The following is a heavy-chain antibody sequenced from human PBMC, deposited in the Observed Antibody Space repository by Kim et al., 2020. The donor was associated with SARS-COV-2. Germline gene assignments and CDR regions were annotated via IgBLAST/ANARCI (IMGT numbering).Heavy chain of an antibody. D-gene: IGHD3-10*01. CDR3: ARGSDFSTGRWGYYYYGLDV. J-gene: IGHJ6*02. CDR2: INHGGST. CDR1: GGSFSGYY. V-gene: IGHV4-34*01. Sequence: SETLSLTCAVSGGSFSGYYWSWIRQAPEKGLEWIGEINHGGSTNYNLSLKSRVTISIDRSKNQFSLKQTSVTAADTAVYYCARGSDFSTGRWGYYYYGLDVWGQGTTVIVSS.